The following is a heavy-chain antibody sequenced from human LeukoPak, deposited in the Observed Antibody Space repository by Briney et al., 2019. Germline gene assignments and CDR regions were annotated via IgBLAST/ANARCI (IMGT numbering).Heavy chain of an antibody. J-gene: IGHJ4*02. V-gene: IGHV4-59*12. CDR2: VYDRGST. Sequence: SETLSLTCTISGGSISAYYWSWIRQPPGKGLEWIGYVYDRGSTKYDPPLKSRVTISVDTSKNQFSLKLSSVTAADTAVYYCAREGGPYRPLDCSGQGTLVTVAS. CDR3: AREGGPYRPLDC. CDR1: GGSISAYY.